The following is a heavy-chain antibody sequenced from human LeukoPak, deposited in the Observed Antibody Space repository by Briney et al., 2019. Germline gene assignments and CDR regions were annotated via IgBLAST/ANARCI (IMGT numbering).Heavy chain of an antibody. D-gene: IGHD7-27*01. Sequence: GGSLRLSCAASEFTFSSYGMHWVRQAPGKGLEWVAFIRYDGSNKYYADSVKGRFTISRDNAKNSLYLQMNSLRAEDTAVYYCARTGDHFDYWGQGTLVTVSS. CDR3: ARTGDHFDY. CDR2: IRYDGSNK. V-gene: IGHV3-30*02. J-gene: IGHJ4*02. CDR1: EFTFSSYG.